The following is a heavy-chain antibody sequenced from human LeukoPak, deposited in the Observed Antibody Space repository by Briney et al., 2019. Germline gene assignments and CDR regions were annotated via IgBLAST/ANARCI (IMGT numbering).Heavy chain of an antibody. CDR2: IRYDGSKK. CDR3: AKDPKTYSGRYYFEY. J-gene: IGHJ4*02. CDR1: GCTCRGYG. V-gene: IGHV3-30*02. D-gene: IGHD1-26*01. Sequence: GGSLRLSGGAPGCTCRGYGMNWVPHAPVKGRERVAAIRYDGSKKHYAGSVKGRFTNCRDNSKKTLYLQRNRLRAEDRDVYYCAKDPKTYSGRYYFEYWGEGTLVSVPS.